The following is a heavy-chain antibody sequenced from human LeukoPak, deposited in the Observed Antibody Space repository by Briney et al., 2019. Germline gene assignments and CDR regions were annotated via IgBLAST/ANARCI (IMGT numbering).Heavy chain of an antibody. CDR1: GYTFTSYG. CDR2: ISACNGNT. CDR3: ARGYCSGGSCYVAYFDY. V-gene: IGHV1-18*04. D-gene: IGHD2-15*01. Sequence: ASVKVSCKASGYTFTSYGISWVRQAPGQGLEWMGWISACNGNTNYAQKLQGRVTMTTDTSTSTAYMELGSLRSDDAAVYYCARGYCSGGSCYVAYFDYWGQGTLVTVSS. J-gene: IGHJ4*02.